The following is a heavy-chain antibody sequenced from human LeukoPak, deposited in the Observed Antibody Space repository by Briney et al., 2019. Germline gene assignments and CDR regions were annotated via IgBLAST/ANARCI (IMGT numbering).Heavy chain of an antibody. CDR1: GGSISSYY. D-gene: IGHD2-2*01. V-gene: IGHV4-59*01. CDR2: IYYSGST. CDR3: ARVAFCSSTSCPLGSMDV. J-gene: IGHJ6*02. Sequence: PSETLSLTCTVSGGSISSYYWSWIRQPPGKGLEWIGYIYYSGSTNYNPSLKSRVTISVDTSKNQYSLKLSSVTAADTAVYYCARVAFCSSTSCPLGSMDVWGQGTTVIVSS.